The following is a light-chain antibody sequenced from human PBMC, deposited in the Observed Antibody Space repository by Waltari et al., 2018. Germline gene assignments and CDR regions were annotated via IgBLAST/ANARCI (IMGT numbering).Light chain of an antibody. CDR2: KAS. V-gene: IGKV1-5*03. CDR1: QSINIW. J-gene: IGKJ2*01. CDR3: QQYQTSSNT. Sequence: DIQMTQSPSTLSASVGDTVTITCRASQSINIWLAWYQQKPGKSPKLLVQKASSLETEVPSRFSVSGSGTEFRLTINSLQPDDFATYYCQQYQTSSNTFGQGTKLEI.